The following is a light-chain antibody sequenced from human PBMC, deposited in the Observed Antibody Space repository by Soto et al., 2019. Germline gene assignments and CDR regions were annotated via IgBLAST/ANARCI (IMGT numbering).Light chain of an antibody. CDR2: GAS. V-gene: IGKV3-20*01. J-gene: IGKJ2*01. Sequence: EIVLTQSPGTLSLSPGERATLSCRASQSVSSSYLAWYQQKPGQAPRLLIYGASSRATGIPDRFRGSGSETDFKLTSSRLEPEDFAVYYCQQYGSSPPMYTFGLGTKLEIK. CDR1: QSVSSSY. CDR3: QQYGSSPPMYT.